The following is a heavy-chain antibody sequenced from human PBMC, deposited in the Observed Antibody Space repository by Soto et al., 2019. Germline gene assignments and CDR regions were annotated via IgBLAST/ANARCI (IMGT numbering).Heavy chain of an antibody. Sequence: ASVKVSCKASGYTFTSYGISWVRQAPGQGLEWMGWISAYNGNTNYAQKLQGRVTMTTDTSTSTAYMELGSLRSDDTAVYYCAREAIAAAATAYYYGMDVWGQGTTVTVSS. CDR3: AREAIAAAATAYYYGMDV. CDR2: ISAYNGNT. CDR1: GYTFTSYG. J-gene: IGHJ6*02. D-gene: IGHD6-13*01. V-gene: IGHV1-18*01.